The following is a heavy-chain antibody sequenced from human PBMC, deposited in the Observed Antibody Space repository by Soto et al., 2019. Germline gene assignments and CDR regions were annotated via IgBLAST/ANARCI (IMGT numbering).Heavy chain of an antibody. D-gene: IGHD1-26*01. CDR3: ARLRGAPNAFDI. Sequence: QVQLQESGPGLVKPSETLSLTCTVSGGSISSYYWSWIRQPPGKGLEWIGYIYYSGSTNYNPSLKSRVTISVDTSKNQFSLKLSSVTAADTAVYYCARLRGAPNAFDIWGQGTMVTVSS. CDR1: GGSISSYY. J-gene: IGHJ3*02. V-gene: IGHV4-59*08. CDR2: IYYSGST.